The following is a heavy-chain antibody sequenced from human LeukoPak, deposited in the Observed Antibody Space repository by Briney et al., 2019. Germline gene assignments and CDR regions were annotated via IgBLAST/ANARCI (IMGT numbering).Heavy chain of an antibody. J-gene: IGHJ4*02. CDR1: GGSFCGYY. D-gene: IGHD3-3*01. V-gene: IGHV4-34*01. Sequence: SETLSLTCAVYGGSFCGYYWSWIRQPPGKGLEWIGEINHSGSTNYNPSLKSRVTISVDTSKNQFSLKLSSVTAADTAVYYCARGRFLEWLFYFDYWGQGTLVTVSS. CDR3: ARGRFLEWLFYFDY. CDR2: INHSGST.